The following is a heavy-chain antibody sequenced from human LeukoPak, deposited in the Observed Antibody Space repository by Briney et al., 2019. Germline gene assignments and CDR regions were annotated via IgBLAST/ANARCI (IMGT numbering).Heavy chain of an antibody. Sequence: GGSLRLSCAASGFTVSSNYMSWVRQAPGKGLEWVSVIYSDGSTYYADSVKGRFTISRDNSKNTLYLQMNSLRVEDTAVYYCARGFGGYLSPCDYWGQGTLVTVSS. D-gene: IGHD3-22*01. J-gene: IGHJ4*02. V-gene: IGHV3-66*01. CDR3: ARGFGGYLSPCDY. CDR2: IYSDGST. CDR1: GFTVSSNY.